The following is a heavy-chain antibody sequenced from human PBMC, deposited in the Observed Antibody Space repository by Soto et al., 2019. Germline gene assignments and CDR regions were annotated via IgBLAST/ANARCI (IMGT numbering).Heavy chain of an antibody. Sequence: ASVKVSCKSSGGTFSSYSMSWGRQAPGQGLEWMGGIIPIFGTANYAQKFQGRVTITADESTSTAYMELSSLRSEDTAVYYCARDRHGSGSYSAYGMDVWGQGTTVTVSS. CDR3: ARDRHGSGSYSAYGMDV. CDR2: IIPIFGTA. CDR1: GGTFSSYS. V-gene: IGHV1-69*13. D-gene: IGHD3-10*01. J-gene: IGHJ6*02.